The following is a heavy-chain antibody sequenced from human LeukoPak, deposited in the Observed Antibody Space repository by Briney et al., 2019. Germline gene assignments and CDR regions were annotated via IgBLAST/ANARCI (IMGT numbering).Heavy chain of an antibody. CDR1: GFTFSGSA. D-gene: IGHD6-13*01. V-gene: IGHV3-73*01. CDR3: TRHLVYSSRPDV. Sequence: PGGSLRLSCAASGFTFSGSAMHWVRQASGKGLEWVGRIRSKANSYATAYAAPVKGRFTISRDDSKNTAYLQMNSLKTEDTAVYYCTRHLVYSSRPDVWGKGTTVTVSS. CDR2: IRSKANSYAT. J-gene: IGHJ6*04.